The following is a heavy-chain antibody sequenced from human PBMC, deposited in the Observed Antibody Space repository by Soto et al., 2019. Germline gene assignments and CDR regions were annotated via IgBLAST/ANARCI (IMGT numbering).Heavy chain of an antibody. CDR1: GYAFTSYG. V-gene: IGHV1-18*01. Sequence: GASVKVSCKASGYAFTSYGISWVRQAPGQGHEWMGWISAYNGNTNYAQKLQGRVTMTTDTSTSTAYMELRSLRSDDTAVYYCARDTVVGQDYYHCYGMDFWGQRTTVTVSS. CDR2: ISAYNGNT. J-gene: IGHJ6*02. CDR3: ARDTVVGQDYYHCYGMDF. D-gene: IGHD4-4*01.